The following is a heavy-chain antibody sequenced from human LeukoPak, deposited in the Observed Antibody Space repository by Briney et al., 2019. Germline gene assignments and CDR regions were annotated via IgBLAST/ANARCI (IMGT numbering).Heavy chain of an antibody. D-gene: IGHD2/OR15-2a*01. CDR1: GFTFSNYW. Sequence: PGGYLSLSCAASGFTFSNYWMHWVRQAPGKGLVWFSRIKSDGSSTTYADSVKGRFTISRDNAKNMVYLQMNSLRAEETAVYYCARDPFYGEADFDCWSQGTLVTVSS. CDR2: IKSDGSST. V-gene: IGHV3-74*01. CDR3: ARDPFYGEADFDC. J-gene: IGHJ4*02.